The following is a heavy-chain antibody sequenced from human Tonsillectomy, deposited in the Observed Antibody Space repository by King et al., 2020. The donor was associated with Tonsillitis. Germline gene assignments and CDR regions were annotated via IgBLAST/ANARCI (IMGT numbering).Heavy chain of an antibody. CDR3: ARDNPFGDGDFLYDAFDI. D-gene: IGHD2-21*01. Sequence: VQLVESGAEVKKPGASVKVSCKASGYTFTSYYMHWVRQAPGQGLEWMGIINPSGGSTSYAQKFQGRVTMTRDTSTSTVYMELSSLRSEDTAVYYCARDNPFGDGDFLYDAFDIWGQGTMLTVSS. CDR1: GYTFTSYY. J-gene: IGHJ3*02. CDR2: INPSGGST. V-gene: IGHV1-46*01.